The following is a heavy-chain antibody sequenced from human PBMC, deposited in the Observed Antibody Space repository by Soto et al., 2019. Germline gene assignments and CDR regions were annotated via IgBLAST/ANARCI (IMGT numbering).Heavy chain of an antibody. Sequence: SETLSLTCTVSGVSFSSGTYYWGWIRQSPGKGLEWIGNGFHTGTTHYNPSLKSRVTISVDTSKDEFSLRLSSVTAADTAVYYCARLDYGNGMDVWGQGTTVTVSS. CDR1: GVSFSSGTYY. J-gene: IGHJ6*02. CDR3: ARLDYGNGMDV. V-gene: IGHV4-39*01. CDR2: GFHTGTT. D-gene: IGHD3-10*01.